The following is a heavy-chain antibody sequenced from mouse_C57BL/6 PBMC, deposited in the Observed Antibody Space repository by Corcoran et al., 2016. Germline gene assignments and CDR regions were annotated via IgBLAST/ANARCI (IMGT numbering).Heavy chain of an antibody. J-gene: IGHJ4*01. CDR2: ISYDGSN. V-gene: IGHV3-6*01. Sequence: DVQLQESGPGLVKPSQSLSLTCSVTGYSITSGYYWNWIRQFPGNKLEWMGYISYDGSNNYNPSLKNRISITRDTSKNQFFLKLNSVTTEDTATYYCQIFPITTVAHYYAMDYWGQGTSVTVSS. D-gene: IGHD1-1*01. CDR3: QIFPITTVAHYYAMDY. CDR1: GYSITSGYY.